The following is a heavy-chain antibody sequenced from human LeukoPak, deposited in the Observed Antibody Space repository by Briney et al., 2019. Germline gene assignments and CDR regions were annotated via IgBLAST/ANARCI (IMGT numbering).Heavy chain of an antibody. CDR2: ISYDGSNK. Sequence: PGRSLRLSCAASGFTCSSYGMHWVRQAPGKGLEWVAVISYDGSNKYYADSVKGRFTISRDNSKNTLYLQMNSLRAEDTAVYYCAKSNREDIVVVPAALRDYYFDYWGQGTLVTVSS. CDR3: AKSNREDIVVVPAALRDYYFDY. V-gene: IGHV3-30*18. CDR1: GFTCSSYG. D-gene: IGHD2-2*01. J-gene: IGHJ4*02.